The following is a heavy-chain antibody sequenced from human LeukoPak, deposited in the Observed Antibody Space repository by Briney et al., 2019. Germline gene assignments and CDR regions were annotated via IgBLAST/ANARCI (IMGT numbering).Heavy chain of an antibody. CDR3: AYSSSWYVWFDP. J-gene: IGHJ5*02. D-gene: IGHD6-13*01. CDR2: INPNSGGT. CDR1: GYTFNGYY. Sequence: GASVKVSCKASGYTFNGYYMHWVRQAPGPGLEWMGRINPNSGGTNYAQKFQGRVTMTRDTSISTAYMELSRLRSDDTAVYYCAYSSSWYVWFDPWGQGTLVTVSS. V-gene: IGHV1-2*06.